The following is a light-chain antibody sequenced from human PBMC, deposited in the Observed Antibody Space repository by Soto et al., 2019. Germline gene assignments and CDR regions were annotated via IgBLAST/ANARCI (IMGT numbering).Light chain of an antibody. CDR3: FSYTSSVTSV. J-gene: IGLJ1*01. Sequence: QSVLTQPASVSGSPGQSITISCTGTSSDVGNYKYVSWYQQHPGKAPKLMIYEVSNRPSGVSNRFSGSKSGNTASLTISGPQAEDQTDYYCFSYTSSVTSVFGTGTKVT. CDR1: SSDVGNYKY. CDR2: EVS. V-gene: IGLV2-14*01.